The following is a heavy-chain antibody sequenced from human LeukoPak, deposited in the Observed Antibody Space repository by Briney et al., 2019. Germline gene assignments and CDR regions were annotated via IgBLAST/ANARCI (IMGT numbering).Heavy chain of an antibody. CDR1: GGSISSYY. J-gene: IGHJ5*02. Sequence: SETLSLTCTVSGGSISSYYWSWVRQPAGKGLEWIGRIYTSGSTNYNPSLKNRVTMSVDTSKNQFSLKLSSVTAADTAVYYCAGDRVIVVVPAAIETNWFDPWGQGTLVSVSS. V-gene: IGHV4-4*07. CDR3: AGDRVIVVVPAAIETNWFDP. D-gene: IGHD2-2*02. CDR2: IYTSGST.